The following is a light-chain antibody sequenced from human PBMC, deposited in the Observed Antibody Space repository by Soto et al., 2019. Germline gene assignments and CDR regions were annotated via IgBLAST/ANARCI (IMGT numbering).Light chain of an antibody. V-gene: IGKV3-20*01. J-gene: IGKJ5*01. CDR3: QQYGSSPPIT. CDR1: QSVSSTY. Sequence: EIVVTQSPGTLSLSPGERATLSCRASQSVSSTYLAWYQQKPGQAPRPLIYGASSRATGIPDRFSGSGSGTDFTLTISRLEPEDFAVYYCQQYGSSPPITFGQGTRLEIK. CDR2: GAS.